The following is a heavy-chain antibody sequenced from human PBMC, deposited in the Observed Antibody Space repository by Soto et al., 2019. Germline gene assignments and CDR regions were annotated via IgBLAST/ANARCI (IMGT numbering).Heavy chain of an antibody. CDR3: AAAYYYDSSGYFEYFQH. CDR2: IYYSGST. Sequence: SETLSLTCTVSGGSISSYYWSWIRQHPGKGLEWIGYIYYSGSTNYNPSLKSRVTISVDTSKNQFSLKLSSVTAADTAVYYCAAAYYYDSSGYFEYFQHWGQGTLVTVSS. J-gene: IGHJ1*01. CDR1: GGSISSYY. V-gene: IGHV4-59*01. D-gene: IGHD3-22*01.